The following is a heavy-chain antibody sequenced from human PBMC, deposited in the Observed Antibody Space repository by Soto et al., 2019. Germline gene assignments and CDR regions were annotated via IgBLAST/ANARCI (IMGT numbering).Heavy chain of an antibody. D-gene: IGHD6-13*01. CDR1: GGSISSYY. CDR2: IYYSGST. J-gene: IGHJ6*02. Sequence: SETLSLTCTVSGGSISSYYWSWIRQPPGKGLEWIGYIYYSGSTNYSPSLKSRVTISVDTSKNQFSLNLSSVTTADTAVYYCAREGVSSSWYYYYGMDVWGQGTTVTVSS. V-gene: IGHV4-59*01. CDR3: AREGVSSSWYYYYGMDV.